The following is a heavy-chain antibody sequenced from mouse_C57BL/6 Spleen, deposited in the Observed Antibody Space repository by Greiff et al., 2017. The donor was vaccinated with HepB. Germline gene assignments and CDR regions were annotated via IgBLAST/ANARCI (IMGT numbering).Heavy chain of an antibody. Sequence: EVQVVESGGDLVKPGGSLKLSCAASGFTFSSYGMSWVRQTPDKRLEWVATISSGGSYTYYPDSVKGRFTISRDNAKNTLYLQMSSLKSEDTAMYYCARQRASAVVAPGAMDYWGQGTSVTVSS. V-gene: IGHV5-6*01. CDR2: ISSGGSYT. D-gene: IGHD1-1*01. CDR1: GFTFSSYG. J-gene: IGHJ4*01. CDR3: ARQRASAVVAPGAMDY.